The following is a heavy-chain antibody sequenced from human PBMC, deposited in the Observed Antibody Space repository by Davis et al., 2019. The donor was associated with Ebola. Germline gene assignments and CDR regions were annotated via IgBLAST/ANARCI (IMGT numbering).Heavy chain of an antibody. D-gene: IGHD3-10*01. CDR2: ISYDGSNK. Sequence: GESLKIFCAASGFTFSSYAMHWVRQAPGKGLEWVAVISYDGSNKYYADSVKGRFTISRDNAKNSLYLQMNSLRAEDTALYYCTTDLRGTSYWGQGTLVTVSS. CDR3: TTDLRGTSY. J-gene: IGHJ4*02. CDR1: GFTFSSYA. V-gene: IGHV3-30-3*01.